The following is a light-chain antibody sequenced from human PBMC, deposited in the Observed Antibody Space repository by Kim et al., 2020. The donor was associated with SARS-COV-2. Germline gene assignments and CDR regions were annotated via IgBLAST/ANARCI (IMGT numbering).Light chain of an antibody. V-gene: IGKV3-15*01. J-gene: IGKJ5*01. CDR2: AAS. Sequence: EIVMTQSPSTLSVSPGERASLSCRASQSVKVNVAWYQQKAGQAPRLLIYAASTRATGIPARFSGSGSGTEFTLTISSLQSEDFAVYYCQQYDNWPPITFGQGTRLEIK. CDR3: QQYDNWPPIT. CDR1: QSVKVN.